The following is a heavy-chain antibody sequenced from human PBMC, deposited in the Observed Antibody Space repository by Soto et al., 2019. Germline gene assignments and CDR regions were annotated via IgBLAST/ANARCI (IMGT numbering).Heavy chain of an antibody. J-gene: IGHJ4*02. CDR3: ARLGPIFGVVIYGGPNY. CDR2: IYYSGST. Sequence: PSDTLSVTCTVAGGSISSSSYYWGWIRQPPGKGLEWIGSIYYSGSTYYNPSLKSRVTISVDTSKNQFSLKLSSVTAADTAVYYCARLGPIFGVVIYGGPNYWGQGTLVTVSS. V-gene: IGHV4-39*01. CDR1: GGSISSSSYY. D-gene: IGHD3-3*01.